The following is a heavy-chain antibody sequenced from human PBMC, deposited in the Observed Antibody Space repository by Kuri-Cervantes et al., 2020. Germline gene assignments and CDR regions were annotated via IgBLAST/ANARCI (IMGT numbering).Heavy chain of an antibody. CDR2: IYTSGST. CDR3: ARDMGSPGAAPYFDY. V-gene: IGHV4-4*07. J-gene: IGHJ4*02. Sequence: SETLSLTCTVSGGSISSYYWSWIRQPAGKGLEWIGRIYTSGSTNYNPSLKSRVTISVDTSKNQFSLKLSSVTAADTAMYYCARDMGSPGAAPYFDYWGQGTLVTVSS. CDR1: GGSISSYY. D-gene: IGHD7-27*01.